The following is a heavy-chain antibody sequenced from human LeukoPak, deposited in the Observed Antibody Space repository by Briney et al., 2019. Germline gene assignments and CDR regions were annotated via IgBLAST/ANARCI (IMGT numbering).Heavy chain of an antibody. D-gene: IGHD4-11*01. V-gene: IGHV4-34*01. Sequence: PSETLSLTCAVYGGSFSGYYWSWIRQPPGKGLEWIGSIYYSGSTYYNPSLKSRVTISVDTSKNQFSLKLSSVTAADTAVYYCARATVTTDAFDIWGQGTMVTVSS. J-gene: IGHJ3*02. CDR2: IYYSGST. CDR3: ARATVTTDAFDI. CDR1: GGSFSGYY.